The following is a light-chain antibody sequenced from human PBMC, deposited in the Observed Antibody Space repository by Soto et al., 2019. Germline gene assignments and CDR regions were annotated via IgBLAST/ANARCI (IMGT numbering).Light chain of an antibody. CDR1: QGVTTF. Sequence: EIVLTQSPATLSLSPGDRATLSCRASQGVTTFLAWYQQKPGQAPRLLIYDASDRAPGIPARFSGSGSATDFTLTINNLEPEDFAVYYCQQRSNWPPSITFGQGTRLEIK. J-gene: IGKJ5*01. CDR3: QQRSNWPPSIT. V-gene: IGKV3-11*01. CDR2: DAS.